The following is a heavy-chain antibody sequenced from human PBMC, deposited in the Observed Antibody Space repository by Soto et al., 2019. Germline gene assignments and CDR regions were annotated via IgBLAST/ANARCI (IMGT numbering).Heavy chain of an antibody. V-gene: IGHV4-61*01. D-gene: IGHD4-17*01. CDR2: IYYSGTT. CDR1: GGSVRSGSYY. CDR3: ARVEDYGDYFDY. J-gene: IGHJ4*02. Sequence: HVQLQESGPGLVKPSETLSLTCTVSGGSVRSGSYYWSWIRQPPGKGLEWIGYIYYSGTTNYNPSLKSRVTISVDTSKHQFSLKLSSVTAADTAVYYCARVEDYGDYFDYWGQGTLVTVSS.